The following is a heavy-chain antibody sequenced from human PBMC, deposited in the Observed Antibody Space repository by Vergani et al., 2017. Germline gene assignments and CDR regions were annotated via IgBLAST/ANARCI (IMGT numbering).Heavy chain of an antibody. D-gene: IGHD3-10*01. CDR1: GYTFTTYA. V-gene: IGHV7-4-1*02. CDR2: INTNTGNP. J-gene: IGHJ4*02. CDR3: ARDPRVREAPGGRFEY. Sequence: QVQLVQSGSELKQPGASVKVSCKASGYTFTTYAMNWVRQAPGQGLEWMGWINTNTGNPTYAPGFTGRFVFSLDTSVSTTYLHISSLEPEDTAVYYCARDPRVREAPGGRFEYWGQGTLVTVSS.